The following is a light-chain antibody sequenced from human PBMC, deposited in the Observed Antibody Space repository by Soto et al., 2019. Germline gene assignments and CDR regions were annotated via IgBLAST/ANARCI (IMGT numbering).Light chain of an antibody. CDR2: GAS. J-gene: IGKJ1*01. CDR3: QQYGSSPWT. CDR1: QSVSSSY. Sequence: EILFAQASGTLSLSPGERATLSCRASQSVSSSYLAWYQQKPGQAPRLLIYGASSRATGIPDRFSGSGSGTDFTLTISRLEPEDFAVYYCQQYGSSPWTFGQGTKVDIK. V-gene: IGKV3-20*01.